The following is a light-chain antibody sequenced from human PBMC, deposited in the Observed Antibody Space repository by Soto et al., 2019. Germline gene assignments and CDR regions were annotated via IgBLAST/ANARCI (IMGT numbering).Light chain of an antibody. Sequence: DIQMTQSPSTLSASVGDRVTITCRASQTIDSWLAWYQQRPGKPPNLLIYKASTLESGVPSRFSGGGSGTEFTLTISSLQPDDFATYYCQQYNSYSRTFGQGTKVDIK. V-gene: IGKV1-5*03. CDR3: QQYNSYSRT. CDR1: QTIDSW. J-gene: IGKJ1*01. CDR2: KAS.